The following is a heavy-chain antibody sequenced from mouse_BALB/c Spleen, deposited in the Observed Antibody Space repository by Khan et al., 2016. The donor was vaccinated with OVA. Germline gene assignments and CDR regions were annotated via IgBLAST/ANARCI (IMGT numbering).Heavy chain of an antibody. CDR3: TRSKDGARFAY. CDR1: GYTSTDYV. J-gene: IGHJ3*01. V-gene: IGHV1-77*01. CDR2: IYPGSGST. Sequence: QVQLQQPGPELVKPGAAVKMSCKASGYTSTDYVISWVKQRTGQGPEWIGEIYPGSGSTYYNEKFKGKATLTADKSSNTAYMQLSSLTSEDAAAYFCTRSKDGARFAYRGQETMVTVSA.